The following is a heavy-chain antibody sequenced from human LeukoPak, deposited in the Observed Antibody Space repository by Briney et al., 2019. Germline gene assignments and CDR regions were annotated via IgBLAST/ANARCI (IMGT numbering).Heavy chain of an antibody. D-gene: IGHD4-17*01. CDR1: GGSISGGGYY. Sequence: SETLSLTCTVSGGSISGGGYYWSWIRHHPGKGLEWIGYIHYTGSTSYNPSLKSRVTISVDTSKNQFSLNLSSVTAADTAVYYCARDTGTWYFDLRGRGTLVTVSS. J-gene: IGHJ2*01. V-gene: IGHV4-31*03. CDR3: ARDTGTWYFDL. CDR2: IHYTGST.